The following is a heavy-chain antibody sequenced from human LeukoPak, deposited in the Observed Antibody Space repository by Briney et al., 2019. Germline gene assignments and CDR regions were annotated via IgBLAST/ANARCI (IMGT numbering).Heavy chain of an antibody. V-gene: IGHV3-23*01. CDR3: AKDGLMRFFDY. CDR1: GFTFSSYA. CDR2: ISGSSGST. D-gene: IGHD2-8*01. J-gene: IGHJ4*02. Sequence: GGSLRLSCAASGFTFSSYAMSWVRQAPGKGLEWVSAISGSSGSTYYADSVKGRFTISRDNSKNTLYLQMNSLRADDTAVYHCAKDGLMRFFDYWGQGTLVTVSS.